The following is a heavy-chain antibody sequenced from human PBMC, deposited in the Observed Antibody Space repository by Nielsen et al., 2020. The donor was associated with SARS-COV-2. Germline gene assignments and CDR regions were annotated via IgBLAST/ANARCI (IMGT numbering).Heavy chain of an antibody. D-gene: IGHD6-13*01. CDR2: INSDGSST. J-gene: IGHJ6*02. V-gene: IGHV3-74*01. CDR3: ARGYSSSWYYYYYYGMDV. Sequence: VRQMPGKGLVWVSRINSDGSSTSYADSVKGRFTISRDNAKNTLYLQMNSLRAEDTAVYYCARGYSSSWYYYYYYGMDVWGQGTTVTVSS.